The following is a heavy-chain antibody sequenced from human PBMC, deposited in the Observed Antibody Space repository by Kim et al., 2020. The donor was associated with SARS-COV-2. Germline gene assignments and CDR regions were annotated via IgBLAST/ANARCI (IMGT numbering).Heavy chain of an antibody. V-gene: IGHV3-7*03. Sequence: GGSLRLSCAASGFTFRNYWMNWVRQAPGKGLEWVANIKQDGSELYYVDSVRGRFTISRDNAQNSLSLQMSSLRADDTAVYYCVRGPPGAAAGRLDSWGQGTLVTVSS. CDR2: IKQDGSEL. J-gene: IGHJ4*02. CDR1: GFTFRNYW. D-gene: IGHD6-13*01. CDR3: VRGPPGAAAGRLDS.